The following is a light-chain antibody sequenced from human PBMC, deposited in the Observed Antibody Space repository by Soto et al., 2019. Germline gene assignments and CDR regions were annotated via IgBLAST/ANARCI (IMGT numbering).Light chain of an antibody. CDR2: DVS. CDR3: ISYTSSSTLL. CDR1: SSDVGCYNY. Sequence: QSLLTQPASLSGSPGQSITISCTGTSSDVGCYNYVSWYQQHPGKAPKLMIYDVSNRPSGVSNRFSGSKSGNTASLTISGLQAEDEADYYCISYTSSSTLLFGTGTKVTVL. V-gene: IGLV2-14*01. J-gene: IGLJ1*01.